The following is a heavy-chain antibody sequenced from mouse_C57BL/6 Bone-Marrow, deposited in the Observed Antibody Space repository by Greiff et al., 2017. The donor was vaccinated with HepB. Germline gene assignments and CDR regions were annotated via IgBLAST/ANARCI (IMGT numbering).Heavy chain of an antibody. J-gene: IGHJ2*01. Sequence: VMLQQSGAELARPGASVKLSCKASGYTFTSYGISWVKQRTGQGLEWIGEIYPRSGNTYYNEKFKGKATLTADKSSSTAYMELRSLTSEDSAVYFCARFSLLWLRRRGYWGQGTTLTVSS. CDR3: ARFSLLWLRRRGY. CDR1: GYTFTSYG. D-gene: IGHD2-2*01. V-gene: IGHV1-81*01. CDR2: IYPRSGNT.